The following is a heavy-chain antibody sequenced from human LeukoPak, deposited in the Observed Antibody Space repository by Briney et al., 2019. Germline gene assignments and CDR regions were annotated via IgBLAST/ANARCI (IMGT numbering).Heavy chain of an antibody. V-gene: IGHV4-59*01. CDR1: GGSISSYY. Sequence: PSETLSLTCTVSGGSISSYYWSLIRQPPGKGLEWVGYIYYSGSTNYNPSLKSRVTTSVDTSKNQFSLKLSSVTAADTAVYYCARVRDDYGDYDAFDIWGQGTMVTVSS. J-gene: IGHJ3*02. CDR2: IYYSGST. CDR3: ARVRDDYGDYDAFDI. D-gene: IGHD4-17*01.